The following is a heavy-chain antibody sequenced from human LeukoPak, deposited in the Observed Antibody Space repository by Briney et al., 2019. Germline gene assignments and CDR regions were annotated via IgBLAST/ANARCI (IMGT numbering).Heavy chain of an antibody. Sequence: GGSLRLSCAASGFTFSSYWMSWVRQAPGKGLEWVANIKQDGSEKYYVDSVKGRFTISRDNAKNSLYLQMNSLRAEDTAVYYCARDLDYVWGSYMDYWGQGTLDTVSS. V-gene: IGHV3-7*01. CDR2: IKQDGSEK. CDR3: ARDLDYVWGSYMDY. CDR1: GFTFSSYW. D-gene: IGHD3-16*01. J-gene: IGHJ4*02.